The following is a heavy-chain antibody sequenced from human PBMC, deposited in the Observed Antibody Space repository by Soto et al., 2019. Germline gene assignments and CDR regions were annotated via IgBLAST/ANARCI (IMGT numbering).Heavy chain of an antibody. J-gene: IGHJ5*02. CDR3: AKDPDWSYNWFDP. Sequence: GGSLRLSCAASGFTFSSYWMTWVRRAPGKGLEWVAVISYDGSNKYYADSVKGRFTISRDNSKNTLYLQMNSLRAEDTAVYYCAKDPDWSYNWFDPWGQGTLVTVSS. V-gene: IGHV3-30*18. CDR1: GFTFSSYW. D-gene: IGHD2-21*01. CDR2: ISYDGSNK.